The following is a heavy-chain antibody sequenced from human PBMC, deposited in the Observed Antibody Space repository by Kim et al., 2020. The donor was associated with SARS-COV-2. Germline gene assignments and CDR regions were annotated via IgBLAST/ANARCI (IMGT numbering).Heavy chain of an antibody. CDR1: GFTFSSYA. Sequence: GGSLRLSCAASGFTFSSYAMSWVRQAPGKGLEWVSVIYSGGSSTYYADSVKGRFTISRDNSKNTLYLQMNSLRAEDTAVYYCAKCRYSSGWYYFDYWGQGTLVTVSS. J-gene: IGHJ4*02. CDR3: AKCRYSSGWYYFDY. V-gene: IGHV3-23*03. D-gene: IGHD6-19*01. CDR2: IYSGGSST.